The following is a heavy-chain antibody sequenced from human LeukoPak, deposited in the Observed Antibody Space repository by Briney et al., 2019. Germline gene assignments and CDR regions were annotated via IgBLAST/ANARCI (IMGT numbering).Heavy chain of an antibody. CDR1: GFTFSSYS. CDR3: ARAYGDY. Sequence: AGGSLRLSCAASGFTFSSYSMNWVRQAPGKGLECVANINQDGSEKYYEDSVKGRFTISRDKNSLYLQMNSLRVEDTGLYYCARAYGDYWGQGILVAVSS. J-gene: IGHJ4*02. V-gene: IGHV3-7*01. D-gene: IGHD7-27*01. CDR2: INQDGSEK.